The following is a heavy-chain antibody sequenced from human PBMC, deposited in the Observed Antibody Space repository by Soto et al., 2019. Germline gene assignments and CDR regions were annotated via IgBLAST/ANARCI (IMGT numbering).Heavy chain of an antibody. CDR1: GGTFSSYA. CDR2: IIPIFGTA. Sequence: VASVKVSCKASGGTFSSYAISWVRQAPGQGLEWMGGIIPIFGTANYAQKFQGRVTITADKSTSTAYMELSSLRSEDTAVYYCARVKTTLYDYYYYGMDVWGQGTTVTVSS. V-gene: IGHV1-69*06. J-gene: IGHJ6*02. CDR3: ARVKTTLYDYYYYGMDV. D-gene: IGHD4-17*01.